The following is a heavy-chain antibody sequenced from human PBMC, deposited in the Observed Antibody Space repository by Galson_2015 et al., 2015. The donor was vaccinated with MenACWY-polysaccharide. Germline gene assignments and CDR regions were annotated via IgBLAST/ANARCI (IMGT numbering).Heavy chain of an antibody. V-gene: IGHV3-72*01. Sequence: SLRLSCAASGFTFSDHYMDWVRQAPGKGLEWVGRIRNKPNSHTTEYAASVRGRFTISRDDSKNSLYLQMNSLKIEDTAVYFCAKWNNAWRAYDYWGQGTLITVSS. CDR2: IRNKPNSHTT. CDR1: GFTFSDHY. D-gene: IGHD1/OR15-1a*01. CDR3: AKWNNAWRAYDY. J-gene: IGHJ4*02.